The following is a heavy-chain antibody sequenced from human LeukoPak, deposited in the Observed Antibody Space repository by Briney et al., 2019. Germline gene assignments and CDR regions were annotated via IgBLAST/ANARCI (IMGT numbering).Heavy chain of an antibody. V-gene: IGHV3-74*01. D-gene: IGHD1-26*01. J-gene: IGHJ4*02. Sequence: PGGSLRLSCAASGFTFSSYAMSWVRQAPGKGLVWVSRINSDGSTTNFADSVKGRFTISRDNAKNTLYLQMDNLRAEDTAVYYCSVLGATGWWGRGTLVTVS. CDR3: SVLGATGW. CDR1: GFTFSSYA. CDR2: INSDGSTT.